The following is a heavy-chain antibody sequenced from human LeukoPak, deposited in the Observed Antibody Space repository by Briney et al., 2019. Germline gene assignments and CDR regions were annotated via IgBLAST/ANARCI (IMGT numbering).Heavy chain of an antibody. D-gene: IGHD2-21*01. V-gene: IGHV4-34*01. CDR3: ARGVGIRPPFDY. CDR1: GGSFSGYY. CDR2: INHSGST. J-gene: IGHJ4*02. Sequence: PSETLSLTCAVYGGSFSGYYWSWIRQPPGKGLEWIGEINHSGSTNYNPSLKSRVTISVDTSKNQFPLQLNSVTPEDTAVYYCARGVGIRPPFDYWGQGTLVTVSS.